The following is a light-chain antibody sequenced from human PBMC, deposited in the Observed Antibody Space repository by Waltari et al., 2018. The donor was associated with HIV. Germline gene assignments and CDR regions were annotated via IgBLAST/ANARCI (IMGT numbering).Light chain of an antibody. CDR1: QSVSKY. V-gene: IGKV1-39*01. J-gene: IGKJ2*01. CDR3: QQSYLTYT. Sequence: IQMTQSPSSLSASVGDRVTITCRASQSVSKYLNWYQQKPGKPPKVVIYGASNLQAGVPSRFSGSGSGTDFTLTIISLQPEDFATYYCQQSYLTYTFGQGTKLQI. CDR2: GAS.